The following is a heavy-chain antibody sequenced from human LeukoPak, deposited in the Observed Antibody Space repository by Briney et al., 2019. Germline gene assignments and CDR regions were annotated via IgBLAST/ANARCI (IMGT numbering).Heavy chain of an antibody. CDR2: IYWNDDK. CDR3: AAQEAARRWHWFDL. Sequence: GCGPTLVNPTQTLTLTFTFSGVSLSTSGVGVGWIRQPPVKALEWLALIYWNDDKRYSPSLKSTLNITKDTSKNQVVPTMTHMDRVDTATYYCAAQEAARRWHWFDLWGQGTLVTVSS. CDR1: GVSLSTSGVG. D-gene: IGHD6-6*01. J-gene: IGHJ5*02. V-gene: IGHV2-5*01.